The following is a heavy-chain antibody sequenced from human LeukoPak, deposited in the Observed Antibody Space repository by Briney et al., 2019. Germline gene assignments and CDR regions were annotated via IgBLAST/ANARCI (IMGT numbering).Heavy chain of an antibody. Sequence: GGSLRLSCEASGFTFSSYSMNWVRLAPGKGLEWVSSISPTSSYIYYADSVKGRFTISRDSAKNSLYLQMNSLRAEDTALYYCARDKSTGYTYGRNYYGMDVWGQGTLVTVSS. J-gene: IGHJ6*02. CDR1: GFTFSSYS. V-gene: IGHV3-21*01. CDR2: ISPTSSYI. D-gene: IGHD5-18*01. CDR3: ARDKSTGYTYGRNYYGMDV.